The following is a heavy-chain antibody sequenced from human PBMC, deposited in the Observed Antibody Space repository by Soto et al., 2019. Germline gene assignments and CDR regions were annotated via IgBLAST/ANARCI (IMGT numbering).Heavy chain of an antibody. CDR2: ISNTGSTT. V-gene: IGHV3-48*01. D-gene: IGHD6-25*01. J-gene: IGHJ4*02. Sequence: EVQLVDSGGGLVQPGGSLRLSCAASGFTFGTYSMNWVRQAPGKGLEWISYISNTGSTTYYADSVKGRFTTSRDNAKNPLYLQMSRLRAEDPAVSFCGRGQSRYSGYALDYRGQGKMVTVSS. CDR1: GFTFGTYS. CDR3: GRGQSRYSGYALDY.